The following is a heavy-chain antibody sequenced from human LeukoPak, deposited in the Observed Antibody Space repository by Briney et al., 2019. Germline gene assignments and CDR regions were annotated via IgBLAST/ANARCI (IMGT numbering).Heavy chain of an antibody. V-gene: IGHV4-39*06. CDR3: AGGSRGYQEAFDD. CDR2: LYSSGSA. CDR1: GDSVSSRSYF. D-gene: IGHD3-22*01. J-gene: IGHJ4*02. Sequence: SETLSLTCAVSGDSVSSRSYFWGWLRQPPGKGLEWIGSLYSSGSAYYNPSLKSRFTISLDNSKNQFALKLTSVTAADTAVYFCAGGSRGYQEAFDDWGQGTLVPVSS.